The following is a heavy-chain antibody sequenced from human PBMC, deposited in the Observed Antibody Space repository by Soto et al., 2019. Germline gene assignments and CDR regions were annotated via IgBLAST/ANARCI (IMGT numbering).Heavy chain of an antibody. Sequence: SETLSLTCAVSGGSIGSSNWWSWVRQSPGKGLEWIGEIYDSGSTNYNPSLKSRVTISLDKSKNQFSLKLSSVNAADTAVYYCARLKTYDILNTSDYWGQGSLVTVSS. J-gene: IGHJ4*02. CDR3: ARLKTYDILNTSDY. CDR1: GGSIGSSNW. CDR2: IYDSGST. D-gene: IGHD3-9*01. V-gene: IGHV4-4*02.